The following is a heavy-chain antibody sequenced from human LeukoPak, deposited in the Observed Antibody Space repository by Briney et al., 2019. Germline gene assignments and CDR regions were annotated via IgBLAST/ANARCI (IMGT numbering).Heavy chain of an antibody. V-gene: IGHV4-59*01. CDR3: ARVYTAQWLVQGYNWFDP. Sequence: SETLSLTCTVSGGSINSYYWSWIRQPPGRGLEWVGSIHYSGSTSYNPSLRSRVTISVDKSKNQFFLKLSSVTATDTAVYYCARVYTAQWLVQGYNWFDPWGQGTLVTVSS. CDR1: GGSINSYY. J-gene: IGHJ5*02. CDR2: IHYSGST. D-gene: IGHD6-19*01.